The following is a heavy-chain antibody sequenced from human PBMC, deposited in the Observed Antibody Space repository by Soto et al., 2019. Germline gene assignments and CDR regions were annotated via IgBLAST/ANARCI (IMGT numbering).Heavy chain of an antibody. CDR1: GGSISSSSYY. D-gene: IGHD6-6*01. J-gene: IGHJ6*02. Sequence: QLQLQESGPGLVKPSETLSLTCTVSGGSISSSSYYWGWIRQPPGKGLEWIGSIYYSGSTYYNPSLKSRVTISVDTSKNQFSLKLSSVTAADTAVYYCARRAEIAARPGYYYYGMDVWGQGTTVTVSS. CDR3: ARRAEIAARPGYYYYGMDV. V-gene: IGHV4-39*01. CDR2: IYYSGST.